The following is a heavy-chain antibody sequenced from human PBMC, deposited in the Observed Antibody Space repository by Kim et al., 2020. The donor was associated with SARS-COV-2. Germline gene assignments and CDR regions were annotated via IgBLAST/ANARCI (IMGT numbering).Heavy chain of an antibody. D-gene: IGHD3-22*01. CDR1: GGSISSYY. J-gene: IGHJ6*02. CDR2: VYYSGST. Sequence: SETLSLTCTVSGGSISSYYWSWTRQPPGKGLEWIGYVYYSGSTNYNPSLKSRVTISVDTSKNQFSLKLSSVTAADTAVYYCARLYDSSGYYPPYGMDVWGQGTTVTVSS. V-gene: IGHV4-59*01. CDR3: ARLYDSSGYYPPYGMDV.